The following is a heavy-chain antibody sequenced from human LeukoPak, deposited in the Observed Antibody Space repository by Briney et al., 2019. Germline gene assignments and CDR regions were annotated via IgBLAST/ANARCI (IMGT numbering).Heavy chain of an antibody. Sequence: VASVKVSCKASGYTFTGYYMHWVRQAPGQGLEWMGWINPNSGGTNHAQKFQGRVTMTRDTSISTAYMELSRLRSDDTAVYYCAKSRIVGAHCLDYWGQGTLVTVSS. V-gene: IGHV1-2*02. D-gene: IGHD1-26*01. CDR3: AKSRIVGAHCLDY. CDR1: GYTFTGYY. CDR2: INPNSGGT. J-gene: IGHJ4*02.